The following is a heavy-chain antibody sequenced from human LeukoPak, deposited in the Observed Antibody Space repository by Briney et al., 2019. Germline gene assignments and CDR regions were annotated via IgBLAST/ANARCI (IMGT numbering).Heavy chain of an antibody. CDR1: GFTFSSYW. CDR3: SRDRRAYDSSGYYDY. V-gene: IGHV3-7*04. Sequence: GGSLRLSCAASGFTFSSYWMTWDRQAPGKGLEWVANIKQDGSEKYYVDSVKGRFTISRDNAKNSLYLQMNSLRAEDTAIYYCSRDRRAYDSSGYYDYWGQGTLVTVSS. D-gene: IGHD3-22*01. J-gene: IGHJ4*02. CDR2: IKQDGSEK.